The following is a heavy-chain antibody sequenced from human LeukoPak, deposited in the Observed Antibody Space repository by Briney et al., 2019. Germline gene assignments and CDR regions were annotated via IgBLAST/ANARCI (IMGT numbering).Heavy chain of an antibody. V-gene: IGHV3-23*01. CDR2: ISGSGGST. CDR1: GFSFSNYE. J-gene: IGHJ4*02. Sequence: GGSLRLSCVASGFSFSNYEMNWVRQAPGKGLEWVSAISGSGGSTYYADSVRGRFTISRDNSKNTVSLQMESLRAEDTALYYCAKDYAVGSIDYWGQGTLVTVSS. CDR3: AKDYAVGSIDY. D-gene: IGHD3-16*01.